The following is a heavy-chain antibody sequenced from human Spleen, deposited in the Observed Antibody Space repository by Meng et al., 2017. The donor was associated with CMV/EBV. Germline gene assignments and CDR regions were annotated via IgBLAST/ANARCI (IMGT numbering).Heavy chain of an antibody. Sequence: GGSLRLSCAASGFTFSTFAMNWVRQAPGKGLEWVSYISSSSSTIYYADSVKGRFTISRDNAKNSLYLQMNSLRAEDTAVYYCASGGYCSSTSFYPSYFDYWGQGTLVTVSS. CDR3: ASGGYCSSTSFYPSYFDY. J-gene: IGHJ4*02. D-gene: IGHD2-2*01. CDR2: ISSSSSTI. V-gene: IGHV3-48*04. CDR1: GFTFSTFA.